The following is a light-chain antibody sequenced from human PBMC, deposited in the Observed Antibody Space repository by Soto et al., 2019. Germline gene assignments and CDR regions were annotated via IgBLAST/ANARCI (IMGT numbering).Light chain of an antibody. V-gene: IGKV3D-15*01. CDR2: GAS. J-gene: IGKJ5*01. Sequence: IVLTHSPATLSVSPGARATLSCRASQIVSSNLAWYQQKPGQAPRLLISGASTRATGVPARFSGSGSGTEFTLTITSLQSEDFAVYCCQQYNNWPLTFGPGTRLEIK. CDR3: QQYNNWPLT. CDR1: QIVSSN.